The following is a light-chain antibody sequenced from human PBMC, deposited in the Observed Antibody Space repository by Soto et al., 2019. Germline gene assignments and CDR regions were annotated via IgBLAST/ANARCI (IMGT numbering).Light chain of an antibody. CDR3: QQYDNLPLT. CDR1: QDISNY. V-gene: IGKV1-33*01. Sequence: DIQMTQSPSSLSASVGDRVTITCQASQDISNYLNWYQQKPGKAPKLLIYDASNLETGVPSRFSGSGSGTDCTVTISSLQPEDIATYDCQQYDNLPLTFGGGTKVEIK. CDR2: DAS. J-gene: IGKJ4*01.